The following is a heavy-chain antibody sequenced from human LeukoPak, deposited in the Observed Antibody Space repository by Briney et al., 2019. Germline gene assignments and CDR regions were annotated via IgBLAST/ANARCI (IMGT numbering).Heavy chain of an antibody. CDR2: ISYDGSNK. CDR1: GFTFSSYA. CDR3: ERDRVVVAAQGLDY. J-gene: IGHJ4*02. D-gene: IGHD2-15*01. Sequence: GGSLRLSCAASGFTFSSYAMHWVRQAPGKGLEWVAVISYDGSNKYYADSVKGRFTISRDNSKNTLYLQMNSLRAEDTAVYYCERDRVVVAAQGLDYWGQGTLVTVSS. V-gene: IGHV3-30*04.